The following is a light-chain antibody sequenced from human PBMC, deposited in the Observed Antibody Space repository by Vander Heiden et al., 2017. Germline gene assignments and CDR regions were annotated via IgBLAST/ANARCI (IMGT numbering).Light chain of an antibody. Sequence: DIQMTQSPSSLSASVGDRVTITCRASQIISSYFNWYQQKPGNAPKLLIYAASSLQSGVPSRFSGSGSGTDFTLTISSLQPEDFATYYCQQSYSTLTFGGGTKVEIK. CDR1: QIISSY. CDR2: AAS. V-gene: IGKV1-39*01. CDR3: QQSYSTLT. J-gene: IGKJ4*01.